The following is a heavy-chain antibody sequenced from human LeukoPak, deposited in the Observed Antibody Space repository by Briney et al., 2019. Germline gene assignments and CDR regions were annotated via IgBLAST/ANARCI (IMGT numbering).Heavy chain of an antibody. CDR3: ATDMSTIFGVAEYFQR. Sequence: ASVKVSCKVSGYTLTELSMHWVRQAPGKGLEWMGGFDPEDGETIYAQKFQGRVTMTEDTSTDTAYMELSSLRSEDTAVYYCATDMSTIFGVAEYFQRWGQGTLVTVSS. CDR1: GYTLTELS. J-gene: IGHJ1*01. D-gene: IGHD3-3*01. CDR2: FDPEDGET. V-gene: IGHV1-24*01.